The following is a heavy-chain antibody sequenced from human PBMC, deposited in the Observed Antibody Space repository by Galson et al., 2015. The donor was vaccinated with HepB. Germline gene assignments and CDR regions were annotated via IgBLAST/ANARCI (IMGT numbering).Heavy chain of an antibody. J-gene: IGHJ3*02. V-gene: IGHV3-48*01. Sequence: SLRLSCAASGFTFSSYSMNWVRQAPGKGLEWVSYISSNSGTIYYADSVKGRFTISRDNAKNSLYLQMNSLRVEDTAVYYCARGAIMYFDFWSGPLPGAIDIWGLGTKVTVSS. CDR1: GFTFSSYS. CDR3: ARGAIMYFDFWSGPLPGAIDI. D-gene: IGHD3-3*01. CDR2: ISSNSGTI.